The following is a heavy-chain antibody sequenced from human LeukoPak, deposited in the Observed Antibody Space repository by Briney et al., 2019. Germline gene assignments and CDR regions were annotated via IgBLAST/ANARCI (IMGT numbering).Heavy chain of an antibody. D-gene: IGHD4-11*01. V-gene: IGHV3-9*01. Sequence: GGSLRLSCAASGFTFDDYAMHWVRQAPGKGLEWVSGISWNSGSIGYADSVKGRFTISRDNAKNSLYLQMNSLRAEDTALYYCAKDGRKESNYPYFDYWGQGTLVTVSS. CDR1: GFTFDDYA. J-gene: IGHJ4*02. CDR2: ISWNSGSI. CDR3: AKDGRKESNYPYFDY.